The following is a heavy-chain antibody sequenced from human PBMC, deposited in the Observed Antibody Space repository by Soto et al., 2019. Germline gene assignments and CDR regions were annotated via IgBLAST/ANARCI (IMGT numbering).Heavy chain of an antibody. CDR3: VKDRSDTWSFDY. CDR1: GFTFSSCA. CDR2: VTHDGSLY. J-gene: IGHJ4*02. V-gene: IGHV3-30*18. D-gene: IGHD2-8*02. Sequence: QVQLVESGGGVVQPGRSLRLSCVASGFTFSSCAMHWVRQVPGTGLEWLAVVTHDGSLYPYADSVKGRFSISRDNSRKTLYLQMNMLRREDTAVYYCVKDRSDTWSFDYWGQGTLVTVSS.